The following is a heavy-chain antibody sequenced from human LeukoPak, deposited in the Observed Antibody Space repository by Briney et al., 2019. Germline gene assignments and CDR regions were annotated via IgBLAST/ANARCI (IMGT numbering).Heavy chain of an antibody. V-gene: IGHV4-34*01. D-gene: IGHD6-13*01. CDR3: ASLGGIAAAGTPRYGMDV. CDR2: INHSGST. CDR1: GGSFSGYY. J-gene: IGHJ6*04. Sequence: PSETLSLTCAVYGGSFSGYYWSWIRQPPGKGLEWIGEINHSGSTNYNPSLKSRVTMSVDTSKNQFSLKLSSVTAADTAVYYCASLGGIAAAGTPRYGMDVWGKGTTVTVSS.